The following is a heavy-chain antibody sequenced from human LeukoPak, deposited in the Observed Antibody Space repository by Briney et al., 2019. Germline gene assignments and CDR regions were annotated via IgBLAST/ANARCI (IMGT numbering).Heavy chain of an antibody. CDR2: IYHSGNT. D-gene: IGHD5/OR15-5a*01. CDR3: ARVYGSLYYYYYRDV. CDR1: GYSISSGYY. Sequence: KPSETLSLTCAVSGYSISSGYYWGWIRQPPGKGLEWIGSIYHSGNTYYNSSLKSRLIISVDTSKNQFSLKMSSVTAADTAVYYCARVYGSLYYYYYRDVWGKGTTVTVSS. J-gene: IGHJ6*03. V-gene: IGHV4-38-2*01.